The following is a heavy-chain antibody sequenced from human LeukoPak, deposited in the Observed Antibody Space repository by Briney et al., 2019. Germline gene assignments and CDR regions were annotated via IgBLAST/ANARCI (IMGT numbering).Heavy chain of an antibody. CDR1: EYNFTSYW. Sequence: GESLQISCKGSEYNFTSYWIGWVRQMPGRGLEWMGIIYPGDPDTRYSPSFQGQVTISADKSISTAYLQWSSLKASDTAMYYCARLLYYDSGDDAFDIWGQGTMVTVSS. V-gene: IGHV5-51*01. CDR3: ARLLYYDSGDDAFDI. J-gene: IGHJ3*02. D-gene: IGHD3-16*01. CDR2: IYPGDPDT.